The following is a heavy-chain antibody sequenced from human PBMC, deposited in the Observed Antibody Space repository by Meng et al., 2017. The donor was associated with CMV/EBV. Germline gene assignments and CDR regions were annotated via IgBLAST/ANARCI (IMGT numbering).Heavy chain of an antibody. D-gene: IGHD2-21*02. CDR2: IYYSGRT. CDR3: ATLVGTAIKNAFDI. Sequence: ESGQGLWRPFQTLSLTCIVSGGSISSGDNHWSWLRQPPGKGLEWIGYIYYSGRTYYNTSLKSRVTISVDTSKNQFSLKLSSVTAADTAEYYWATLVGTAIKNAFDIWGQGTMVTVSS. V-gene: IGHV4-30-4*08. J-gene: IGHJ3*02. CDR1: GGSISSGDNH.